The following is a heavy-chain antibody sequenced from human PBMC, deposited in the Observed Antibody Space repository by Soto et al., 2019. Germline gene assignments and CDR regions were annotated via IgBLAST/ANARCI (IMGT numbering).Heavy chain of an antibody. CDR2: IYWDGDK. D-gene: IGHD3-3*01. J-gene: IGHJ5*02. V-gene: IGHV2-5*02. CDR1: GFSLSTSGAA. CDR3: AHRATMTIFGLIIDNGIWFDP. Sequence: QINLIESGPTLVKPTQTLTLTCTFSGFSLSTSGAAVGWVRQPPGRALEWLALIYWDGDKRYNASLGNRLTITKDTSMNHVLLTLPNFDPADTATYYCAHRATMTIFGLIIDNGIWFDPWGQGTRVIVSS.